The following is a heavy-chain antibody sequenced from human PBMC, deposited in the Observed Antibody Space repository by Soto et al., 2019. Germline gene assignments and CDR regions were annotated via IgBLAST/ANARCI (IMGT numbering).Heavy chain of an antibody. CDR1: GFSLTTGKIG. Sequence: SGPTLVNPTETLTLTCTVSGFSLTTGKIGLSWIRQPPGKALEWLAHIFSDNERSYSTSLQGRLTISKDTSKNQVVLTMTNMDPVDTATYYCAHRRLEAGTSVTTGFDSWGEGILVTVSA. V-gene: IGHV2-26*01. J-gene: IGHJ4*02. CDR3: AHRRLEAGTSVTTGFDS. CDR2: IFSDNER. D-gene: IGHD4-17*01.